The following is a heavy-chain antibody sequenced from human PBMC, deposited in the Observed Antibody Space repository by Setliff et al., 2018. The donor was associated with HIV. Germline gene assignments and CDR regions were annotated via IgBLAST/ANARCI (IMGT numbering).Heavy chain of an antibody. CDR3: ARLSTTSRGFDS. CDR1: YATISTADYY. J-gene: IGHJ4*02. D-gene: IGHD2-2*01. V-gene: IGHV4-30-4*01. Sequence: SETLSLTCTASYATISTADYYWSWIRQPPGKGLEWIGFVSYTGTTHYNPSLKSRLTISIDTSENQFSLKLSSVTAADTAVYYCARLSTTSRGFDSWGQGTLVTVSS. CDR2: VSYTGTT.